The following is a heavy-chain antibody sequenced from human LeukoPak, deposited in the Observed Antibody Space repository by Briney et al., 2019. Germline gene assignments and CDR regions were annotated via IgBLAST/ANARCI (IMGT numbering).Heavy chain of an antibody. CDR3: AAETTYYDILTGDSSAVDI. CDR1: GHLISSYH. Sequence: SETLSLTCTVSGHLISSYHWSGLRQPPGKGLEWIGYIYYSGSTNYNPSLKSRVTISVDTSKNQFSLKLSSVPSADTSVYYCAAETTYYDILTGDSSAVDIWGQGTMVTVSS. CDR2: IYYSGST. D-gene: IGHD3-9*01. J-gene: IGHJ3*02. V-gene: IGHV4-59*01.